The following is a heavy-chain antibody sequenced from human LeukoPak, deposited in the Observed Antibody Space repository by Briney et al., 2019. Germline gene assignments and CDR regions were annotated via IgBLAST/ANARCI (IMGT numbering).Heavy chain of an antibody. CDR3: AREGSGYDWGYYYGMDV. D-gene: IGHD5-12*01. CDR2: IYYSGST. J-gene: IGHJ6*02. Sequence: SETLSLTCTVSGGSISSSSYYWGWIRQPPGKGLEWIGSIYYSGSTYYNPSLKSRVTISVDTSKNQFSLKLSSVTAADTAVYYCAREGSGYDWGYYYGMDVWGQGTTVTVSS. CDR1: GGSISSSSYY. V-gene: IGHV4-39*07.